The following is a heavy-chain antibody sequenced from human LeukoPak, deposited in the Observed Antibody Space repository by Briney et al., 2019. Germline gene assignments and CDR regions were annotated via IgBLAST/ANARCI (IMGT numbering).Heavy chain of an antibody. J-gene: IGHJ5*02. CDR1: GGSINSY. D-gene: IGHD3-10*01. V-gene: IGHV4-4*07. CDR2: ISGSGTI. CDR3: ATSPKSDIWFGEFEGWFDP. Sequence: NSSETLSLTCTVSGGSINSYWSWIRQPAGKGLEWIGRISGSGTITYNPALQSRLSISIDTSKNQFSLKLMSVTAADTAVYYCATSPKSDIWFGEFEGWFDPWGQGTLVTVSS.